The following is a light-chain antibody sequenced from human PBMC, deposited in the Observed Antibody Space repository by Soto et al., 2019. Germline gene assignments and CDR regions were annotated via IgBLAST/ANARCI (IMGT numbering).Light chain of an antibody. V-gene: IGKV1-5*01. CDR2: DAS. J-gene: IGKJ4*01. CDR3: HQYNSYHT. CDR1: QSVNSW. Sequence: IQMTQSPSTLSAFVLYRVHITCRASQSVNSWLAWYQQRPGKAPKLLIYDASTLESGVPSRFSGSGSGTEFTLTISSLQPDDFATYYCHQYNSYHTFGGGTKVDIK.